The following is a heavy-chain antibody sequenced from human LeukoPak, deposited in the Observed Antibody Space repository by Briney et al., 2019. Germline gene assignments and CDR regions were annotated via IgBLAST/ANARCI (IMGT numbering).Heavy chain of an antibody. V-gene: IGHV4-59*11. CDR2: IYYSGST. D-gene: IGHD5-18*01. J-gene: IGHJ4*01. CDR1: GGSISSHY. CDR3: ARWGGYSYGTFNY. Sequence: SEPLSLTCTVSGGSISSHYWSWIRQPPGKGLEWIGYIYYSGSTNYNPSLKSRVTISVDTSTNQSSLKRSSVTAADTAVYYCARWGGYSYGTFNYWGHGTLVTVSS.